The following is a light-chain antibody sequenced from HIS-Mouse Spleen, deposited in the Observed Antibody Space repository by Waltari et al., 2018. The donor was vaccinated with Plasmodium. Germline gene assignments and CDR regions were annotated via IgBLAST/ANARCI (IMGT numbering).Light chain of an antibody. J-gene: IGLJ2*01. Sequence: QTALTQPASVSGSPGQSITIPCTGTRRDVGGYNLVSWYQQHPGKAPKLMIYEGSKRPSGVSNRFSGSKSGNTASLTISGLQAEDEADYYCCSYAGSRVFGGGTKLTVL. CDR3: CSYAGSRV. V-gene: IGLV2-23*01. CDR1: RRDVGGYNL. CDR2: EGS.